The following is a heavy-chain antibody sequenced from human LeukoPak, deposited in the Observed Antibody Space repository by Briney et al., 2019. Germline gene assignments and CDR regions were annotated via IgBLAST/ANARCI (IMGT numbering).Heavy chain of an antibody. D-gene: IGHD6-19*01. CDR3: ARAGSYSSGWYAFDY. Sequence: PGGSLRLSCAASGFTFSSYSMTWVRQAPGKGLEWVSSISSSSSYIYYADSVKGRFTISRDNSKNTLYLQMNSLRAEDTAVYYCARAGSYSSGWYAFDYWGQGTLVTVSS. CDR1: GFTFSSYS. CDR2: ISSSSSYI. J-gene: IGHJ4*02. V-gene: IGHV3-21*01.